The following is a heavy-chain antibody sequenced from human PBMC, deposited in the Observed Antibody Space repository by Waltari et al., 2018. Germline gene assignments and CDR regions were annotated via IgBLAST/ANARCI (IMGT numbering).Heavy chain of an antibody. J-gene: IGHJ4*02. CDR3: ARDRGRGLYLDS. D-gene: IGHD1-26*01. Sequence: QLQLQQSGPGLVKPSESLSLTCVVSGDSVINNYWWSWVPQPPGKGVEWIGQIHGSGKTKYNRSLESRFTVSMDTSNNQFSLRVTSPTAADTAVYFCARDRGRGLYLDSWGQGTLVTVS. CDR1: GDSVINNYW. V-gene: IGHV4-4*02. CDR2: IHGSGKT.